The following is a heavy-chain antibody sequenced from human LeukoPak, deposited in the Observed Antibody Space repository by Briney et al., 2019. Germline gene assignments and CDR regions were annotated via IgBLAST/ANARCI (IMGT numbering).Heavy chain of an antibody. CDR2: IPYDESNK. CDR1: GFTFNNYG. CDR3: AKAYCASTVCYGGGKIDF. J-gene: IGHJ4*02. D-gene: IGHD2-2*01. Sequence: GGSLRLSCGASGFTFNNYGMHWVRQAPDKGPEWMAFIPYDESNKYYADSVKGRFTISRDNSKNTLYLQMNSLRVEDAAVYYCAKAYCASTVCYGGGKIDFWGQGTLVTVSS. V-gene: IGHV3-30*02.